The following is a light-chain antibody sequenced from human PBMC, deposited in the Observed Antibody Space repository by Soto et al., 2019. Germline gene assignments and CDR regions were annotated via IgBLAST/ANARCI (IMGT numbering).Light chain of an antibody. CDR2: GAS. Sequence: EIVLTQSPGILSLSPGQRATLSCRASQSVSSTYLAWYQQKPGQAPRLIIFGASSRATGIPDRFSGSGSGTDFTLTINRLEPEDCAVYYCQQYESSPPMYTFGQGTKLEIK. CDR1: QSVSSTY. V-gene: IGKV3-20*01. CDR3: QQYESSPPMYT. J-gene: IGKJ2*01.